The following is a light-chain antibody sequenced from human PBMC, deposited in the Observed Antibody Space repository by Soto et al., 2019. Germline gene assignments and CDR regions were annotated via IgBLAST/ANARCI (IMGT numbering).Light chain of an antibody. CDR1: SSDVGGYKY. Sequence: QSALTQPASVSGSPGQSITISCTGTSSDVGGYKYVSWYQQYSGKAPKLMIYEVSNRPSGVSNRFSGSKSGNTASLTISGLQAEDEADYYCSSFSSGSTLYVFGTGTKLTVL. J-gene: IGLJ1*01. CDR3: SSFSSGSTLYV. V-gene: IGLV2-14*01. CDR2: EVS.